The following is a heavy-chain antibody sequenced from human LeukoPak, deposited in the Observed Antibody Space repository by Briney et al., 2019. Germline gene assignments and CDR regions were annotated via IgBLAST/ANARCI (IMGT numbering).Heavy chain of an antibody. Sequence: GGSLILSCAASGFTFCSYEMNWVRQAPGKGLEWVSYISSSGSTIYYADSVKGRFTISRDNAKSSLYLQMNSLRAEDTAVYYCARDLGPRPTTNFDYWGQGTLVTVSS. CDR2: ISSSGSTI. CDR1: GFTFCSYE. J-gene: IGHJ4*02. D-gene: IGHD1-26*01. V-gene: IGHV3-48*03. CDR3: ARDLGPRPTTNFDY.